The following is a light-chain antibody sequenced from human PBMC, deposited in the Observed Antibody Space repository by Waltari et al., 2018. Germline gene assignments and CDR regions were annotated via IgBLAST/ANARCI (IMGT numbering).Light chain of an antibody. V-gene: IGLV3-21*02. CDR3: QVWDSRSDHLLV. Sequence: SYVLTQPPTVSVAPGQTAIFTCGGNNIGIKSVHWYQLRPGQAPVLVVYDSTDRPAGVPGRISGSNSGNTATLSISSVEAGDEADYSCQVWDSRSDHLLVFGGGTKLTVL. J-gene: IGLJ3*02. CDR1: NIGIKS. CDR2: DST.